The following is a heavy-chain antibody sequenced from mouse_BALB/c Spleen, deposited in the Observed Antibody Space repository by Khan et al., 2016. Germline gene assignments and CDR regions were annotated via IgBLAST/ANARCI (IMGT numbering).Heavy chain of an antibody. CDR3: VRPFGDCFAY. Sequence: EVQLQESGPELVKPGASVKMSCKTSGYTFSRYVIHWVKQKPGQGLEWIGYIDPENDGTKYNERFKGKATLTSDKSSNTAYMDLSSLTSEDSAAYYCVRPFGDCFAYWGQGTLVTVSA. V-gene: IGHV1S136*01. CDR1: GYTFSRYV. CDR2: IDPENDGT. J-gene: IGHJ3*01.